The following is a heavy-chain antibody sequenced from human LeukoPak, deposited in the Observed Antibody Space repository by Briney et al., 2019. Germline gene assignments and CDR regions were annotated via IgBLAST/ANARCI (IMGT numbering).Heavy chain of an antibody. Sequence: PSETLSLTCTVSGGSISSYYWRWIRQPPGKGLEWIGYIYYSGSTNYNPSLKSRVTISVDTSKNQFSLKLSSVTAADTAVYYCARAAYSSGWFGYWGQGTLVTVSS. J-gene: IGHJ5*01. CDR3: ARAAYSSGWFGY. CDR1: GGSISSYY. V-gene: IGHV4-59*01. CDR2: IYYSGST. D-gene: IGHD6-19*01.